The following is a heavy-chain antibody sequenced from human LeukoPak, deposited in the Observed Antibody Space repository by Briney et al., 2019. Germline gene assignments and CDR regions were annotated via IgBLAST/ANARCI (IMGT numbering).Heavy chain of an antibody. CDR2: IYYSGST. Sequence: PSETLSLTCTVSGGSISSHYWSWIRQPPGKGLEWIGYIYYSGSTNYNPSLKSRVTISVDTSKNQFSLKLSSVTAADTAVYYCARDLGTSFDYWGRGTLVTVSS. CDR1: GGSISSHY. V-gene: IGHV4-59*11. D-gene: IGHD7-27*01. J-gene: IGHJ4*02. CDR3: ARDLGTSFDY.